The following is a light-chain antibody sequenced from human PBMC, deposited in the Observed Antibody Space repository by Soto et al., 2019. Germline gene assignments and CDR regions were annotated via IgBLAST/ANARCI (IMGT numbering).Light chain of an antibody. Sequence: IVLGQSPVTRSLSTGERATLSCRASQSVSSNLAWYQQKPGQAPRLLIYGASTRATDIPARFSGSGSGTEFTLTISSLQAEDFTLYYCQQYNNLLLSFGGGTKVDIK. CDR3: QQYNNLLLS. CDR2: GAS. V-gene: IGKV3-15*01. J-gene: IGKJ4*01. CDR1: QSVSSN.